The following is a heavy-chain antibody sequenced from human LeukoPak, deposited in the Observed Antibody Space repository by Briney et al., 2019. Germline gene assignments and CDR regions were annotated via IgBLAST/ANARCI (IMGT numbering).Heavy chain of an antibody. Sequence: SGTLSLTCAAYGGSFSGYYWSWIRQPPGKGLEWIGEINHSGSTNYNPSLKSRVTISVDTSKNQFSLKLSSVTAADTAVYYCARSYGDYVWFSAFDIWGQGTMVTVSS. J-gene: IGHJ3*02. CDR2: INHSGST. CDR1: GGSFSGYY. D-gene: IGHD4-17*01. V-gene: IGHV4-34*01. CDR3: ARSYGDYVWFSAFDI.